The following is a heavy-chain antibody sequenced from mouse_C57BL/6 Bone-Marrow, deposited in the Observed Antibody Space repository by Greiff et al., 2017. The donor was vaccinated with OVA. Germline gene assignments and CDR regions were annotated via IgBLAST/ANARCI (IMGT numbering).Heavy chain of an antibody. CDR3: ARDSRVYYFDD. D-gene: IGHD3-1*01. V-gene: IGHV1-26*01. CDR2: INPNNGGT. Sequence: EVQLQQSGPELVKPGASVKISCKASGYTFTDYYMNWVKQSHGKSLEWIGDINPNNGGTSYNQKFKGKATLTVDKSSSTAYMELRSLTSEDSAVYYCARDSRVYYFDDWGQGTTLTVSS. CDR1: GYTFTDYY. J-gene: IGHJ2*01.